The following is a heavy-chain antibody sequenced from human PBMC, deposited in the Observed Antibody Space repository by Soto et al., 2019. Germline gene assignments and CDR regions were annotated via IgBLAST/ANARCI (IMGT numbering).Heavy chain of an antibody. CDR2: ISCCGGST. J-gene: IGHJ1*01. V-gene: IGHV3-23*01. Sequence: PVGSLRLSCEASGFNFKKFAMGWVRQAPGEGLEWVSGISCCGGSTFYADSVKGRFSLARDDSKSTLSLQLNSLRVEDTAHYYCAKADGEQWLIPHLDNWGQGTQVTVSS. CDR3: AKADGEQWLIPHLDN. D-gene: IGHD6-19*01. CDR1: GFNFKKFA.